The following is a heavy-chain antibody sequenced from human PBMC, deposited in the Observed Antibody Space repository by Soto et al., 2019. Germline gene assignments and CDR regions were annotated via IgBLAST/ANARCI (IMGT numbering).Heavy chain of an antibody. Sequence: QVLLEESGPGLVKPSQTLSLTCTVSGGSVSSGYHYWSWIRQPPGKGLEWIGYVYYSGSTYYNPSLGRQVTISIDTSKNQFSLKLNPVTASDAAVYFCATESSGSSPLHFDFWGQGALVSVSS. CDR3: ATESSGSSPLHFDF. J-gene: IGHJ4*02. CDR2: VYYSGST. CDR1: GGSVSSGYHY. V-gene: IGHV4-30-4*01. D-gene: IGHD3-22*01.